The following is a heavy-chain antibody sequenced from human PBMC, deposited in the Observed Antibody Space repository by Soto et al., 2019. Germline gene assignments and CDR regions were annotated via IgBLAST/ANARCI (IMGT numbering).Heavy chain of an antibody. CDR1: GFTFSTYG. D-gene: IGHD6-19*01. J-gene: IGHJ4*02. CDR2: ISYDGSNT. V-gene: IGHV3-30*18. CDR3: AKDGNVYSSGWYAPSLDY. Sequence: QVQLVESGGGVVQPGRSLRFSCAASGFTFSTYGIHWVRQAPGKGLEWVAVISYDGSNTYYADSVKAGFTISRDNSKNTLYLQMNSLRAEDTVVYYCAKDGNVYSSGWYAPSLDYWGQGTLVTVSS.